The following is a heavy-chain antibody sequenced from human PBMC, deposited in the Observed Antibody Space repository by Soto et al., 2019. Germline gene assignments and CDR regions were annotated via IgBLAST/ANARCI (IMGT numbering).Heavy chain of an antibody. D-gene: IGHD2-2*01. CDR3: ARAECSSSWNFHL. CDR2: IHHTGRT. J-gene: IGHJ1*01. CDR1: GDSITSGFS. Sequence: PSETLSLTCTVSGDSITSGFSYNWIRQPPGKGLEWIGYIHHTGRTYYNPSLKSRVTISVDKSKNQFSLNLTSVTAADAAVYYRARAECSSSWNFHLWGQGTLVTVSS. V-gene: IGHV4-30-2*01.